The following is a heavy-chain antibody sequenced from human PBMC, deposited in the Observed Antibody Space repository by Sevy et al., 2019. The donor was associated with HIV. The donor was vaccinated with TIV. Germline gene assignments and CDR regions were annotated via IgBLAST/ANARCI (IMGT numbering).Heavy chain of an antibody. D-gene: IGHD3-3*01. CDR1: GFTFDDYA. Sequence: GGSLRLSCAASGFTFDDYAMHWVRQAPGKGLEWVSLISWDGGSTYYADSVKGRFNISRDNSKNSLYLPMNSLRAEDTALYYCAKDSHRGYDFWSGYQPYGGFDYWGLGTLVTVSS. J-gene: IGHJ4*02. CDR3: AKDSHRGYDFWSGYQPYGGFDY. CDR2: ISWDGGST. V-gene: IGHV3-43D*04.